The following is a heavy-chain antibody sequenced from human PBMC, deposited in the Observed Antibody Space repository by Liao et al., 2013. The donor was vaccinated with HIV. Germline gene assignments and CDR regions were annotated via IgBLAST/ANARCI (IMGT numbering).Heavy chain of an antibody. Sequence: QLQLQESGPGLVKASETLSLTCTVSGGSISSNSYYYWGWIRQPPGKGLEWIGSIYYGGSTDYNPSLKSRVTISVDTSQNLFSLKLSSVTAADTAVYYCARAVPSKGGSGFFVAFDPWGQGTLVTVSS. CDR1: GGSISSNSYYY. CDR3: ARAVPSKGGSGFFVAFDP. CDR2: IYYGGST. V-gene: IGHV4-39*07. D-gene: IGHD2-21*01. J-gene: IGHJ5*02.